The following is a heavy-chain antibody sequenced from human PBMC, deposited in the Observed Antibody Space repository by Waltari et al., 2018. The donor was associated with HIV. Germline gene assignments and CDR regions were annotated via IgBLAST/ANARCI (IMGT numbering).Heavy chain of an antibody. CDR2: MGAEGGNR. D-gene: IGHD3-10*02. J-gene: IGHJ6*02. V-gene: IGHV1-18*01. CDR1: GFTFTNYV. Sequence: VQLVQSGPEMRKLGASVRISCRASGFTFTNYVFSWVRRAPGQGLEWLGWMGAEGGNRGFARNFKGRATLTTDTSTTTAFLDLRNLRSDDTAIDYCVRGGGTWLYDMYYFQGMDVWGQGTTVTVSS. CDR3: VRGGGTWLYDMYYFQGMDV.